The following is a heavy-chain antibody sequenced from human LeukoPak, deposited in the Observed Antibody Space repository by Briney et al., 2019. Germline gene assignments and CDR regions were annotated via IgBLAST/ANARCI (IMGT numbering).Heavy chain of an antibody. CDR1: GFTFSSYG. CDR2: IRYDGSNK. D-gene: IGHD6-19*01. Sequence: PGGSLRLSCAASGFTFSSYGMHWVRQAPGKGLEWVAFIRYDGSNKYYADSVKGRFTISRDNSKNTLYLQMNSLRAEDTVVYYCAKDRREYSSGWYLDYWGQGTLVTVSS. J-gene: IGHJ4*02. V-gene: IGHV3-30*02. CDR3: AKDRREYSSGWYLDY.